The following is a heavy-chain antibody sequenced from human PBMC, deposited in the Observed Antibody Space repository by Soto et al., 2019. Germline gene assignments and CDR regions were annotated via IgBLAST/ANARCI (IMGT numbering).Heavy chain of an antibody. CDR2: IYPGDSDT. D-gene: IGHD2-21*02. CDR3: ERGYGGNSGLPGMDV. J-gene: IGHJ6*02. Sequence: PGESLKISCKGSGYSFTSYWIGWVRQMPGKGLEWMGIIYPGDSDTRYSPSFQGQVTISADKSISTAYLQWSSLKASDTAMYYCERGYGGNSGLPGMDVWGQGTTVTVSS. CDR1: GYSFTSYW. V-gene: IGHV5-51*01.